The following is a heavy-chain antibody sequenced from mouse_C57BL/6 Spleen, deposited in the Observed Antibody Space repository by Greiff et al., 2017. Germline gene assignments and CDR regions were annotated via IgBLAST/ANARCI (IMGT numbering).Heavy chain of an antibody. CDR2: IDPSDSET. D-gene: IGHD2-1*01. Sequence: QVQLKQPGAELVRPGSSVKLSCKASGYTFTSYWMHWVKQRPIQGLEWIGNIDPSDSETHYNQKFKDKATLTVDKSSSTAYMQLSSLTSEDAAVYYCARGGLGNNWYFDVWGTGTTVTVSS. CDR3: ARGGLGNNWYFDV. J-gene: IGHJ1*03. CDR1: GYTFTSYW. V-gene: IGHV1-52*01.